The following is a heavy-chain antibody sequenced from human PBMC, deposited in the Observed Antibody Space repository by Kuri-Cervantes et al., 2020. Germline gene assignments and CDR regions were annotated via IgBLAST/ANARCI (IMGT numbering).Heavy chain of an antibody. V-gene: IGHV1-3*01. CDR3: ASEQLDQTLDYYYMDV. J-gene: IGHJ6*03. CDR2: SNAGNGNT. CDR1: GYAFTSYA. Sequence: SRKVCWKASGYAFTSYAMHWVRQAPGQRLEWMGGSNAGNGNTKYSQKFQVRVTITRDKSASTAYMELSSLRSEDTAVYYCASEQLDQTLDYYYMDVLGKGTTGT. D-gene: IGHD6-6*01.